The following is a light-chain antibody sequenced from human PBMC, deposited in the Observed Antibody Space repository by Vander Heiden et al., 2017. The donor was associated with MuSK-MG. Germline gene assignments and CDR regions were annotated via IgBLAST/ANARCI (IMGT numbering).Light chain of an antibody. V-gene: IGLV2-23*01. CDR3: FSYADTSTA. CDR2: EGS. Sequence: QSALTQPASVSGSPGQSITIPGTGTSSDVGSYNLVSWYQQYPGKPPKLMIYEGSRRPSGVSIRFSGSKSGNTASLTISGLQAEDEADYYCFSYADTSTAFGGGTKLTVL. CDR1: SSDVGSYNL. J-gene: IGLJ2*01.